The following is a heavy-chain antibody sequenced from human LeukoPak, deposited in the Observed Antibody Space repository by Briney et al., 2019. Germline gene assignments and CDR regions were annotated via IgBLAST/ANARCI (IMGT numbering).Heavy chain of an antibody. CDR2: IYYSGST. Sequence: PSETLSLTCTVSGGSISSSSYYWGWIRQPPGTGLEWIGSIYYSGSTYYSPSLKSRVTISVDTSKNQFSLKLSSVTAADTAVYYCARDHGGSSWYLNYYYYYMDVWGKGTTVTVSS. V-gene: IGHV4-39*07. D-gene: IGHD6-13*01. CDR1: GGSISSSSYY. CDR3: ARDHGGSSWYLNYYYYYMDV. J-gene: IGHJ6*03.